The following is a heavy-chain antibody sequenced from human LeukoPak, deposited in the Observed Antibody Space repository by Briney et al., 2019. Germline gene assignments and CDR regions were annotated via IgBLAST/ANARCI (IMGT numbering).Heavy chain of an antibody. J-gene: IGHJ4*02. CDR3: ARAEGVDLYFDY. Sequence: GGSLRLSCAASGFSFSTYGMHWVRQAPGKGLEWVAFTPYDGNSKYCTDSVKGRFTVSKDNLQNTLYLQMNNLGIEDTAVYFCARAEGVDLYFDYWGQGTPVTVSS. CDR1: GFSFSTYG. D-gene: IGHD3-16*01. V-gene: IGHV3-30*02. CDR2: TPYDGNSK.